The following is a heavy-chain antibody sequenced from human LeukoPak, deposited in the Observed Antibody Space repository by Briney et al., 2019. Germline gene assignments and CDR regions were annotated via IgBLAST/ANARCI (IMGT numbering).Heavy chain of an antibody. D-gene: IGHD3-10*01. J-gene: IGHJ4*02. Sequence: SETLSLTCSVSGGSLSSGSYYWSWIRQPAGKGLEWLGRIYTSGSTNYNPSLKSRVTISVDTSKNQSSLKLSSVTAADTAVYYCARDALWFGELIYYWGQGTLVTVSS. CDR1: GGSLSSGSYY. CDR2: IYTSGST. V-gene: IGHV4-61*02. CDR3: ARDALWFGELIYY.